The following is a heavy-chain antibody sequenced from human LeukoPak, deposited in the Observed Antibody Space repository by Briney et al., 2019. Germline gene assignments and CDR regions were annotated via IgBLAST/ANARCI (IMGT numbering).Heavy chain of an antibody. CDR3: AKDAAGSSSWANY. CDR2: ISSSGSTI. Sequence: GGSLRLSCAASGFTFSDYYMSWIRQAPGKGLEWVSYISSSGSTIYYADSVKGRFTISRDNAKNSLYLQMNSLRAEDTAVYYCAKDAAGSSSWANYWGQGALVTVSS. J-gene: IGHJ4*02. V-gene: IGHV3-11*04. CDR1: GFTFSDYY. D-gene: IGHD6-13*01.